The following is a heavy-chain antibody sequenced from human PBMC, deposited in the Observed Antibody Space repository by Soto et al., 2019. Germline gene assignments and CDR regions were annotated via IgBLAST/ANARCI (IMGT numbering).Heavy chain of an antibody. CDR3: ARETSAASGIDY. J-gene: IGHJ4*02. CDR1: GASVSSGSHY. Sequence: KPSETLSLTCSVSGASVSSGSHYWSWIRQSPGKGLEWIGFIYYSGSTNYNPSLKSRVTISVDTSKNQFSLKVSSVTAADTAVYYCARETSAASGIDYWGQGTLVTVSS. D-gene: IGHD6-13*01. V-gene: IGHV4-61*01. CDR2: IYYSGST.